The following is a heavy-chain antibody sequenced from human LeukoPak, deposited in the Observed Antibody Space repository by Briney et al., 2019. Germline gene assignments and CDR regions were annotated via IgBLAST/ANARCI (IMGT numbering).Heavy chain of an antibody. CDR3: ARGLWFGDENPPYFDY. D-gene: IGHD3-10*01. J-gene: IGHJ4*02. V-gene: IGHV4-59*08. Sequence: SETLSLTCTVSGGSISSYYWSWIRQPPGKGLEWIGYIYYSGSTNYNPSLKSRVTISVDTSRNQFSLKLSSVTAADTAVYYCARGLWFGDENPPYFDYWGQGILVTASS. CDR2: IYYSGST. CDR1: GGSISSYY.